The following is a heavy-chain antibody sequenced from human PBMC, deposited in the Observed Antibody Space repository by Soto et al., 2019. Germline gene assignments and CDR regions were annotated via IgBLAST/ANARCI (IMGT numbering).Heavy chain of an antibody. CDR1: GVSVNSGSDC. D-gene: IGHD3-22*01. J-gene: IGHJ5*01. Sequence: TLSLTCTVPGVSVNSGSDCWSWIREPPGKGLEWIGYIHNSGSTNYNPSLKSRVSISVDTSKNQFSLKLSAVTAADTALYFCARAEQNYYDGGGYPVDSWGQATLVTVSS. CDR3: ARAEQNYYDGGGYPVDS. CDR2: IHNSGST. V-gene: IGHV4-61*01.